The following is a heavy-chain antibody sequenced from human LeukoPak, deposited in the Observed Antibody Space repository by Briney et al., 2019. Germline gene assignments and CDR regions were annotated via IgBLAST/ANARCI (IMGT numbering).Heavy chain of an antibody. V-gene: IGHV4-59*01. D-gene: IGHD4/OR15-4a*01. CDR3: ASPNGQDDAFDI. Sequence: SETLSLTCTVSGGSISSYYWSWIRQPPGKGLEWIGYIYYSGSTNYNPSLKSRVTISVDTSKNQFSLKLSSVTAADTAVYYCASPNGQDDAFDIWGQGTMVTVSS. CDR1: GGSISSYY. J-gene: IGHJ3*02. CDR2: IYYSGST.